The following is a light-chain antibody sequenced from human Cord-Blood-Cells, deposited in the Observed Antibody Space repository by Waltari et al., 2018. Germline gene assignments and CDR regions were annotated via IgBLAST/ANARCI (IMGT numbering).Light chain of an antibody. J-gene: IGKJ3*01. Sequence: TLSLSPGERATLSCRASQSVSSYLAWYQQKPGQAPRLLIYDASNRATGIPARFSGSGSGTDFTLTISSLEPEDFAVYYCQQRSNWPPGFTFGPGTKVDIK. CDR1: QSVSSY. CDR2: DAS. V-gene: IGKV3-11*01. CDR3: QQRSNWPPGFT.